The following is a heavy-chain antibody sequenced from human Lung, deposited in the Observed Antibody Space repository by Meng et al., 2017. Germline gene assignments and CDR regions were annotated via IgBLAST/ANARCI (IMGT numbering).Heavy chain of an antibody. D-gene: IGHD6-13*01. Sequence: QVQLLRVGDGVKQPGASVNVSCMPSGYNFPEHYIHWVRQAPGQGLEWMGRIDPKNGDTHYAQKFQGRVTMTGDTSISTAYMDLSGLRSDDTAVYYCARDEDISAAGKLFGDYWGQGTLVTVSS. V-gene: IGHV1-2*06. CDR3: ARDEDISAAGKLFGDY. J-gene: IGHJ4*02. CDR1: GYNFPEHY. CDR2: IDPKNGDT.